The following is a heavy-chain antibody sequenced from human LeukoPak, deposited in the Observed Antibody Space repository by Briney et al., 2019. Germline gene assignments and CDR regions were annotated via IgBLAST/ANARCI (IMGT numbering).Heavy chain of an antibody. V-gene: IGHV3-21*01. CDR3: ARVRAPSARPSSPGYGY. CDR1: GFTFSSYS. J-gene: IGHJ4*02. CDR2: ISTRSNYI. Sequence: GGSLRLSCAASGFTFSSYSMHWLRQAPGKGLEWVSSISTRSNYIYYADLVKGRFSISRDNAKNSLYLQMNSLRAEDTAVYYCARVRAPSARPSSPGYGYWGQGTLVTVSS. D-gene: IGHD6-6*01.